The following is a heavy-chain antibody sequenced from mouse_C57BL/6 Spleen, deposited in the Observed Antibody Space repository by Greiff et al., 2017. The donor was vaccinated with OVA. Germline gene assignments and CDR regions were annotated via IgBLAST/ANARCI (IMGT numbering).Heavy chain of an antibody. V-gene: IGHV1-26*01. Sequence: EVQLQQSGPELVKPGASVKISCKASGYTFTDYYMNWVKQSHGKSLEWIGDINPNNGGTSYNQKFKGKATLTVDKSSRTAYMELRSLTSEDSAVYYCARYSNYDWFAYWGQGTLVTVSA. CDR2: INPNNGGT. CDR3: ARYSNYDWFAY. CDR1: GYTFTDYY. J-gene: IGHJ3*01. D-gene: IGHD2-5*01.